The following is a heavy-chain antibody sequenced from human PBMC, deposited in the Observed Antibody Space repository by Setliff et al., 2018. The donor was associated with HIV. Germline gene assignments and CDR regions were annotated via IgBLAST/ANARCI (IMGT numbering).Heavy chain of an antibody. D-gene: IGHD3-3*01. CDR2: IYYSGST. J-gene: IGHJ5*02. Sequence: SETLSLTCTVSGGSISSYYWSWIRQPPGKGLEWIGYIYYSGSTNYNPSLKSRVTISVDTSKNQFSLKLSSVTAADTAVYYCARDLSGNFWSGSWGWFDPWGQGTLVTVSS. CDR1: GGSISSYY. CDR3: ARDLSGNFWSGSWGWFDP. V-gene: IGHV4-59*01.